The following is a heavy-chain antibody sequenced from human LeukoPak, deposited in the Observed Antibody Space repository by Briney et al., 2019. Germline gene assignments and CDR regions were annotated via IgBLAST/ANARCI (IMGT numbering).Heavy chain of an antibody. CDR1: GYTFTSYD. CDR3: ARASSYGYFDY. V-gene: IGHV1-8*03. CDR2: MNPNSGNT. J-gene: IGHJ4*02. Sequence: GASVKVSCTASGYTFTSYDINWVGQATGQGLEWMGWMNPNSGNTGYAQKFQGRVTITRNTSISTAYTGLRSLRSEDTAVYYCARASSYGYFDYWGQGTLVTVSS. D-gene: IGHD5-18*01.